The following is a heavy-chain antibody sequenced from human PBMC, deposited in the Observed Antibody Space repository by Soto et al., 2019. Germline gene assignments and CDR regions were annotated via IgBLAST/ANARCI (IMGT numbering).Heavy chain of an antibody. CDR2: IIPIFGTA. Sequence: GASVKVSCKASGYTFTGYYMHWVRQAPGQGLEWMGGIIPIFGTANYAQKFQGRVTITADESTSTAYMELSSLRSEDTAVYYCARDQDTAPFVDYYGMDVWGQGTTVTVSS. CDR1: GYTFTGYY. V-gene: IGHV1-69*13. CDR3: ARDQDTAPFVDYYGMDV. J-gene: IGHJ6*02. D-gene: IGHD2-21*02.